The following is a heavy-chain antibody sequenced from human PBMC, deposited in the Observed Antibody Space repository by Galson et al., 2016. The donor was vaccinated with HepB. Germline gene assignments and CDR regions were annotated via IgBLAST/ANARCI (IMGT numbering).Heavy chain of an antibody. D-gene: IGHD3-9*01. Sequence: SLRLSCAASGFTFSRYSMNWVRQAPGKGLEWISYISAISSTMYYADPVKGRFTISRDNAKNTLFLQMNSLRDEDTAVYYCATPPSGSTGYYYVAQWGQGTLVTVSS. CDR2: ISAISSTM. J-gene: IGHJ4*02. CDR3: ATPPSGSTGYYYVAQ. V-gene: IGHV3-48*02. CDR1: GFTFSRYS.